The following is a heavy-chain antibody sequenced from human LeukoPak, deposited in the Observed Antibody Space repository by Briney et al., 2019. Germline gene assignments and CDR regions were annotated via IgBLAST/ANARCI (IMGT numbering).Heavy chain of an antibody. J-gene: IGHJ3*02. Sequence: PSETLSLTCTVSGGSISSSRYYGGWIRQPPGKGLEWIGSMYYSGSTYYNPSLKSRVTISVDTSKTQFSLKLSSVTAADTAVYFCARRLTMMEGDRAHDVFDIWGQGTMVTVSS. V-gene: IGHV4-39*07. D-gene: IGHD3-22*01. CDR2: MYYSGST. CDR3: ARRLTMMEGDRAHDVFDI. CDR1: GGSISSSRYY.